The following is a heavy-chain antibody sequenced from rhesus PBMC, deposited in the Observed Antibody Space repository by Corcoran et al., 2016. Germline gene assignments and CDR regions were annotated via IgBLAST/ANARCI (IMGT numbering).Heavy chain of an antibody. CDR3: ARDPWGYSYSLFDY. J-gene: IGHJ4*01. D-gene: IGHD5-12*01. CDR2: IYGSGSST. V-gene: IGHV4-169*02. CDR1: GGSISSSY. Sequence: QLQLQESGPGLVKPSETLSVTCAVSGGSISSSYWSWIRQAPGKGLWWIGYIYGSGSSTNYNPSLKSRVTLSVDTSKNQLSLKLSSVTAADTAVYYCARDPWGYSYSLFDYWGQGVLVTVSS.